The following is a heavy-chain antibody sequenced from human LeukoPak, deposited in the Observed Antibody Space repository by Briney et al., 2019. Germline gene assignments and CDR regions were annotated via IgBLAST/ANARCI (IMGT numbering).Heavy chain of an antibody. D-gene: IGHD4-17*01. Sequence: GGSLRLSCAASGSTFSNYNMNWVRQAPGKGLVWVSSISYSSSYIYYADSVKGRFTISRDNAKNSLYLQMNSLRAEDTAVYYCARIAVTYTFDYWGQGTLVTVSS. CDR2: ISYSSSYI. J-gene: IGHJ4*02. V-gene: IGHV3-21*01. CDR3: ARIAVTYTFDY. CDR1: GSTFSNYN.